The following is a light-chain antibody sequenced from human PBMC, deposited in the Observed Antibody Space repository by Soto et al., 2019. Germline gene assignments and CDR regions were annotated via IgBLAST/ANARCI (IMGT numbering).Light chain of an antibody. J-gene: IGLJ2*01. V-gene: IGLV2-23*02. CDR3: CSDAGSSTLV. CDR2: EVN. Sequence: QSALTQPASVSGSPGQSITISCTGTSSDVGSYNFVSWFQQHPGKAPKLMIYEVNKRPSGISNRFSGSKSGNTASLTISGLQAEDEADYYCCSDAGSSTLVFGGGTKLTVL. CDR1: SSDVGSYNF.